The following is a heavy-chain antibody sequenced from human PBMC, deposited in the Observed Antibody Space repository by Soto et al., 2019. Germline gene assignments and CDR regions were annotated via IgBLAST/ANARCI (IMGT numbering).Heavy chain of an antibody. J-gene: IGHJ4*02. CDR2: IIPIFGTA. V-gene: IGHV1-69*01. CDR1: GGTFRSYA. CDR3: ARAFTALGGNPVDY. Sequence: QVQLVQSGAEVKKPGSSVKVSCKASGGTFRSYAISWVRQAPGQGLEWRGGIIPIFGTANYAQKFQGRVTITADESTSTAYMELSSLRSEDTAVYYCARAFTALGGNPVDYWGQGTLVTVSS. D-gene: IGHD2-15*01.